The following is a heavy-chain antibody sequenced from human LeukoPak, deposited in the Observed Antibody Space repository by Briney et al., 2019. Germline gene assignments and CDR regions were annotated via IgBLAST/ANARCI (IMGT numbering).Heavy chain of an antibody. CDR2: IYHSESV. V-gene: IGHV4-39*07. J-gene: IGHJ3*02. Sequence: SETLSLTCTASGGSIVSKSCYWGWVRQPPGKGLEWIGSIYHSESVYYNPSLKSRIAISMDTSNNQFSLNLNSLTAADTAVYYCARDRLSQGAFDIWGQGTVVTVSS. CDR1: GGSIVSKSCY. CDR3: ARDRLSQGAFDI.